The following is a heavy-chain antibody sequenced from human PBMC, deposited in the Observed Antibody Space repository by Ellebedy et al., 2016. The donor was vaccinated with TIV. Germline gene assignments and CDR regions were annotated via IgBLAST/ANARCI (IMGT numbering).Heavy chain of an antibody. D-gene: IGHD6-19*01. CDR2: IYWDDDK. V-gene: IGHV2-5*02. Sequence: SGPTLVKPTQTLTLTCSFSGFSLTATPTNVGWIRQPPGKALEWLALIYWDDDKRYRPSLKSRLTITKDTSKNQVVLTLTNVDPVDTATYYCAHKSNSLSVAGQMGTFDYWGQGILVTVSS. CDR1: GFSLTATPTN. CDR3: AHKSNSLSVAGQMGTFDY. J-gene: IGHJ4*02.